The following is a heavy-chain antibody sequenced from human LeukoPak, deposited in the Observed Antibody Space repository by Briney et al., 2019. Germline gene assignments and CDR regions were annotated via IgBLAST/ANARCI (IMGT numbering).Heavy chain of an antibody. CDR3: ARLANFDYVWGSYRPWYYFDY. D-gene: IGHD3-16*02. CDR1: GFTFDDYG. J-gene: IGHJ4*02. V-gene: IGHV3-20*01. CDR2: INWNGGST. Sequence: PGGSLRLSCAASGFTFDDYGMSWVRQAPGKGLEWVSGINWNGGSTGYADSVKGRFTISRDNAKNSLYLQMNSLRAEDTALYPCARLANFDYVWGSYRPWYYFDYWGQGTLVTVSS.